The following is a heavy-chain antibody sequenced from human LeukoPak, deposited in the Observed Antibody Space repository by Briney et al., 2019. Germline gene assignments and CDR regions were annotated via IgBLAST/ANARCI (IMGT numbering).Heavy chain of an antibody. CDR1: GGSFSGYY. D-gene: IGHD6-13*01. J-gene: IGHJ4*02. Sequence: SETLSLTCAVYGGSFSGYYWSWIRQPPGKGLEWIGEINHSGSTNYNPSLESRVTISVDTSKNQFSLKLSSVTAADTAVYYCARQKLGIAAAGNFDYWGQGTLVTVSS. CDR2: INHSGST. V-gene: IGHV4-34*01. CDR3: ARQKLGIAAAGNFDY.